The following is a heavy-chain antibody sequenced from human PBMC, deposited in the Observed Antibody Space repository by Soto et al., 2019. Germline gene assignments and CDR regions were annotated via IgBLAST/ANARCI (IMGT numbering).Heavy chain of an antibody. CDR1: GDTLSTYA. D-gene: IGHD3-10*01. Sequence: QVQLVQSGAEVKKPGSSVKVSCKASGDTLSTYAISWVRQAPGQGLQWMGGIIPVIGTPNYAQKFQGRVTITADESTSTAHMELSSLRSEDTAVYYCARGPIVRGVALYGMDVWGQGTTVTVSS. CDR3: ARGPIVRGVALYGMDV. J-gene: IGHJ6*02. V-gene: IGHV1-69*01. CDR2: IIPVIGTP.